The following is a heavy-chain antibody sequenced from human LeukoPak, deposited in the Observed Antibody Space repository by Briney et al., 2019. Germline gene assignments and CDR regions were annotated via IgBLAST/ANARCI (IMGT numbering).Heavy chain of an antibody. CDR2: ITTSGSTI. Sequence: GGSLRLSCAASGFTSSDYYMSWIRQAPGKGLEWVSYITTSGSTIYYADSVKGRFTISRDNAKNSLYLQMNSLRAEDTAVYYCARDRYSYGYSAFGYWGQGTLVTVSS. D-gene: IGHD5-18*01. V-gene: IGHV3-11*04. CDR1: GFTSSDYY. CDR3: ARDRYSYGYSAFGY. J-gene: IGHJ4*02.